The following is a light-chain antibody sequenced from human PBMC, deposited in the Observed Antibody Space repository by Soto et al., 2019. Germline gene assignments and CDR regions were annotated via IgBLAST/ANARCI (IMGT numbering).Light chain of an antibody. Sequence: DIQMTQSPSSVSASVGDRVTITCRASQGIRSWLAWYQQKPGKAPKLLISSAPSLQSGVPSRFSGSGSGTDFPLTISGLQPEDFAPYYCQQSDTFPATFGGGTRVEIK. V-gene: IGKV1D-12*01. J-gene: IGKJ4*01. CDR2: SAP. CDR3: QQSDTFPAT. CDR1: QGIRSW.